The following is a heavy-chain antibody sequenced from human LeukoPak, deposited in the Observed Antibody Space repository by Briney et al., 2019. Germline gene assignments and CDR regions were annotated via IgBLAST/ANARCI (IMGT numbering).Heavy chain of an antibody. Sequence: ASVKVSCKASEYTCTIDGVNWVRQATGQGLEWMGWMNPNSVNTVYAQKFQGRVTMTRSTSISTAYMELSSLRSDDTAVYYCARGLGMSYAFDIWGQGTMVTVSS. D-gene: IGHD3-16*01. V-gene: IGHV1-8*01. CDR3: ARGLGMSYAFDI. J-gene: IGHJ3*02. CDR2: MNPNSVNT. CDR1: EYTCTIDG.